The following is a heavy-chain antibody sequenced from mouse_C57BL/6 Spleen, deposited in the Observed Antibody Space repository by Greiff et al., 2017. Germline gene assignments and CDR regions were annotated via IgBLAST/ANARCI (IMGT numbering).Heavy chain of an antibody. CDR1: GYTFTSYW. CDR3: ARREDDSSSPWFAY. V-gene: IGHV1-69*01. D-gene: IGHD1-1*01. CDR2: IDPSDSYT. Sequence: QVQLQQPGAELVMPGASVKLSCKASGYTFTSYWMHWVKQRPGQGLEWIGEIDPSDSYTNYNQKFKGKSTLTVDKSSITAYMQLSSLTSEDSAVYYCARREDDSSSPWFAYWGQGTLVTVSA. J-gene: IGHJ3*01.